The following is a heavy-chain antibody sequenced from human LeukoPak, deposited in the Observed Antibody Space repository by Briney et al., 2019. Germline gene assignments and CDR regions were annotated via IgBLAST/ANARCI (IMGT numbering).Heavy chain of an antibody. CDR1: GFSVSSNY. D-gene: IGHD4-23*01. Sequence: PGRSLRLSCAASGFSVSSNYMSWLRQAPGKGLEWVSVIFSGGNTFYADSVKGRFTISRDSSKNTLYLQMNSLRAEDTAMYYCARDVPTVVSPGYYYYMDVWGKGTTVTVSS. CDR2: IFSGGNT. V-gene: IGHV3-53*01. CDR3: ARDVPTVVSPGYYYYMDV. J-gene: IGHJ6*03.